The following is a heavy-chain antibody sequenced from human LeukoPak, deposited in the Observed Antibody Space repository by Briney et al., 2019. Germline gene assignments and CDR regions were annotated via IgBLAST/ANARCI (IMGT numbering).Heavy chain of an antibody. J-gene: IGHJ6*02. CDR1: GFTLSSYW. CDR2: IDPDGSTI. Sequence: GGSLRLSCAASGFTLSSYWMHWVRQAPGEGLVWVSRIDPDGSTINYADSVKGRFTTSRDNAKNTLYLQMNSLRAEDTALYYCTRVQAGRAGLMDVWGRGTTVTVSS. D-gene: IGHD6-13*01. V-gene: IGHV3-74*01. CDR3: TRVQAGRAGLMDV.